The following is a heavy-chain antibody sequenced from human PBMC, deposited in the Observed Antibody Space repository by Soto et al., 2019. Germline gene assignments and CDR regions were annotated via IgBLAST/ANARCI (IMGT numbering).Heavy chain of an antibody. D-gene: IGHD3-22*01. CDR2: IYYSGST. V-gene: IGHV4-31*03. Sequence: QVQLQESGPGLVKPSQTLSLTCTVSGGSISSGNYYWSWIRQHPGKGLEWIGYIYYSGSTYYNPFLKSRVTISVDTSKNQFSLKLSSVTAADTAVYYCASTYYHASSGPFDYWGQGTLVTVSS. J-gene: IGHJ4*02. CDR1: GGSISSGNYY. CDR3: ASTYYHASSGPFDY.